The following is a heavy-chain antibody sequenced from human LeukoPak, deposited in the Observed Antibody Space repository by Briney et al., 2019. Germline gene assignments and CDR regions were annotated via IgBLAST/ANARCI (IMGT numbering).Heavy chain of an antibody. Sequence: GGSLRLSCVASGFTFSNVWMNWVRQAPGKGLEWVAVISYDGSNKYYADSVKGRFTISRDNSKNTLYLQMNSLRAEDTALYYCARDPAGRRGTFDYWGQGTLVTVSS. CDR3: ARDPAGRRGTFDY. J-gene: IGHJ4*02. CDR2: ISYDGSNK. D-gene: IGHD1-1*01. V-gene: IGHV3-30-3*01. CDR1: GFTFSNVW.